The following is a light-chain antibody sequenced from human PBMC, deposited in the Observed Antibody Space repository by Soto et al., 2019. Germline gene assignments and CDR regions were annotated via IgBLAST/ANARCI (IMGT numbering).Light chain of an antibody. V-gene: IGLV2-11*01. J-gene: IGLJ3*02. CDR3: CSYATTYVV. Sequence: QSVLTQPRSVSGSPGQSVTISCTGTSSDVGGYNYVSWYQQHPGKVPKLMIFDVSKRPSGVPDRFSGSKSGNTASLTISGLQAEDEADYYCCSYATTYVVFGGGTKLHRP. CDR1: SSDVGGYNY. CDR2: DVS.